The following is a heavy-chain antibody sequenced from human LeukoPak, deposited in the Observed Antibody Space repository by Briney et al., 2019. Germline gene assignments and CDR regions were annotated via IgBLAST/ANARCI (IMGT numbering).Heavy chain of an antibody. V-gene: IGHV1-2*02. CDR1: GYTFIGYY. CDR2: INPNSGGT. Sequence: SVKVSCKASGYTFIGYYMHWVRQAPGQGLEWMGWINPNSGGTNYAQKFQGRVTMTRDTSISTAYMELSRLRSDDTAVYYCARAGKLMITMVRGALASKKGFDIWGQGTMVTVSS. J-gene: IGHJ3*02. D-gene: IGHD3-10*01. CDR3: ARAGKLMITMVRGALASKKGFDI.